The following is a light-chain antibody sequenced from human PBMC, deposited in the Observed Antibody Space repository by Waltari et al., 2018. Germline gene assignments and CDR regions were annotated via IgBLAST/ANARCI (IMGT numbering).Light chain of an antibody. Sequence: DVVMTQSPLSLAVTLGQPAPISCRSSQSLVSSAGNTYFNWFQQRPGQSPRRLLYKVSNRASGVPDRFSGSGSGTDFTLRISRVEAEDVGIYYCMQGTHRPWTFGQGTRVEIK. CDR2: KVS. V-gene: IGKV2-30*01. CDR3: MQGTHRPWT. CDR1: QSLVSSAGNTY. J-gene: IGKJ1*01.